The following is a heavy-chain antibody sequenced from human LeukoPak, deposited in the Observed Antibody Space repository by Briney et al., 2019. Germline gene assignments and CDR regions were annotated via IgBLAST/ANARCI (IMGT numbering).Heavy chain of an antibody. D-gene: IGHD1-26*01. CDR2: IYYSGST. CDR1: GGSISSYY. V-gene: IGHV4-59*01. Sequence: PSETLSLTCTVSGGSISSYYWSWIRQPPGKGLEWIGYIYYSGSTNYNPSLKSRVTISVDTSKNQFSLKLSSVTAADTAVYYCAREGLSSGGAFDIWGQGTMVTVSS. J-gene: IGHJ3*02. CDR3: AREGLSSGGAFDI.